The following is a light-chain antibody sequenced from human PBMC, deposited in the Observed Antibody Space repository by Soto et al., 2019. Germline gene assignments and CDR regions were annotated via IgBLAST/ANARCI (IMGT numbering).Light chain of an antibody. CDR2: EVN. J-gene: IGLJ2*01. CDR3: SSYAGSNNLV. V-gene: IGLV2-8*01. CDR1: SSDVGDYRY. Sequence: QSVLTQPPSASGSPGQSVTISCTGTSSDVGDYRYVSWYQQHPGKAPKLMIYEVNKRPSGVPYRFSGSKSGNTASLTVSGIQAEDEADYYCSSYAGSNNLVFGGGTKLTVL.